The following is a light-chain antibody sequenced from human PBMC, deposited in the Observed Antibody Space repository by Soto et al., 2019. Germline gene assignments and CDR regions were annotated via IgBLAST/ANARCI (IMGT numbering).Light chain of an antibody. J-gene: IGKJ3*01. V-gene: IGKV1-39*01. CDR2: ATS. CDR1: QSINNY. Sequence: DIQLTQSPSSLSASVGDRVTITCRTSQSINNYLNWYQHIPGKAPRLLIYATSTLQRGVPPRFRGGGSGTLFTLTISSLQPEDLATYYCQQSDRTPFTFGPGTTADIK. CDR3: QQSDRTPFT.